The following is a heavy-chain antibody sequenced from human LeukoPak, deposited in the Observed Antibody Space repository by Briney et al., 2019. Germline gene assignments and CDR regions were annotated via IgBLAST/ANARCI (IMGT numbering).Heavy chain of an antibody. J-gene: IGHJ3*02. CDR2: ISGSGGST. Sequence: GGSLRLSCAASGFTFSSYAMSWVRQAPGKGLEWVSAISGSGGSTFYADYVKGRFTISRDNSKNTLYLQMNGLRVEDTAIYYCVREGPRGLAFDIWGQGTMVTVSS. CDR3: VREGPRGLAFDI. V-gene: IGHV3-23*01. CDR1: GFTFSSYA.